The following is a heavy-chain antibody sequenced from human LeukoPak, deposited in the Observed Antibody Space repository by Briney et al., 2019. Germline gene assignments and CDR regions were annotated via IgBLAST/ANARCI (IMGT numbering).Heavy chain of an antibody. CDR2: ISSNGGST. J-gene: IGHJ4*02. D-gene: IGHD3-22*01. Sequence: QAGGPLSPPGSALGSPFSSYPWHWARQPPGKGLEFVSAISSNGGSTYYADSVKGRFTISRDNSKNTLYLQMSSLRAEDTAVYYCVNVLDSSGPYDYWGQGTLVTVSS. V-gene: IGHV3-64D*06. CDR3: VNVLDSSGPYDY. CDR1: GSPFSSYP.